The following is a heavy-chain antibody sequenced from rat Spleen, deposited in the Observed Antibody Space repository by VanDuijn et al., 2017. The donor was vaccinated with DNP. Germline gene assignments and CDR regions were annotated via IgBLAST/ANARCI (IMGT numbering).Heavy chain of an antibody. CDR3: ARWEGDHCDY. V-gene: IGHV5-31*01. CDR2: ISSSGGST. CDR1: GFTFENHW. D-gene: IGHD1-11*01. Sequence: EVQLVESGGTLVQPGRSLKLSCAASGFTFENHWMTWIRQVPGKGLEWVASISSSGGSTYYPDSVKGRFTISRDNAKSTLYLQMNSLSSEDMATYYCARWEGDHCDYWGQGVMVTVSS. J-gene: IGHJ2*01.